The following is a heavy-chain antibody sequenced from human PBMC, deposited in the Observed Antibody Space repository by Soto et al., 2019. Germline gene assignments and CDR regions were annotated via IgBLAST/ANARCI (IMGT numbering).Heavy chain of an antibody. V-gene: IGHV3-23*01. Sequence: GGSLRLSCAASGFTFSSYAMSWVRQAPGKGLEWVSAISGSGGSTYYADSVKGRFTISRDNSKNTLYLQMNSLRAEDTAVYYCAKDRAPLGYYYYMDVWGKGTTVTVSS. CDR1: GFTFSSYA. J-gene: IGHJ6*03. CDR2: ISGSGGST. CDR3: AKDRAPLGYYYYMDV.